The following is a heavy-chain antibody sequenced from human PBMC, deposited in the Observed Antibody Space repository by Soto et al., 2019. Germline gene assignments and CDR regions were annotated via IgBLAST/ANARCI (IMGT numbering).Heavy chain of an antibody. D-gene: IGHD2-2*01. Sequence: GGSLRLSCAASGFTFSSYGMHGVRQAPGKGLEWVAVIWYDGSNKYYADSVKGRFTISRDNSKNTLYLQMNSLRAEDTAVYYCARVDCSSTSCYHNYYYYYGMDVWGQGTTVTVSS. CDR1: GFTFSSYG. CDR3: ARVDCSSTSCYHNYYYYYGMDV. J-gene: IGHJ6*02. V-gene: IGHV3-33*01. CDR2: IWYDGSNK.